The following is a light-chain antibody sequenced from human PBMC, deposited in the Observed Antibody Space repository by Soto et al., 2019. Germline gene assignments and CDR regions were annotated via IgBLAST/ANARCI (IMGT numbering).Light chain of an antibody. Sequence: SYELTQPPSVSVAPGQTARIPCGGNSIGSKGVHWYQQKPGRAPVLVIYDDSDRPSGIPERFSGSNSGNTATLTISRVEAEDEADYYCQVWDSDSDHHVFGTGTKVTVL. CDR2: DDS. V-gene: IGLV3-21*02. CDR1: SIGSKG. CDR3: QVWDSDSDHHV. J-gene: IGLJ1*01.